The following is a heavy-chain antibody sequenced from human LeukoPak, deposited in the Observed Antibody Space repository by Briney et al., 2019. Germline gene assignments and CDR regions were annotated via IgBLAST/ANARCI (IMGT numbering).Heavy chain of an antibody. CDR2: IYYSGST. CDR3: ARYTSSGWYSKYYFDY. CDR1: GGSISSGGYY. D-gene: IGHD6-19*01. V-gene: IGHV4-39*01. J-gene: IGHJ4*02. Sequence: PSQTLSLTCTVSGGSISSGGYYWGWIRQPPGKGLEWIGSIYYSGSTYYNPSLKSRVTISVDTSKNQFSLKLSSVTAADTAVYYCARYTSSGWYSKYYFDYWGQGTLVTVSS.